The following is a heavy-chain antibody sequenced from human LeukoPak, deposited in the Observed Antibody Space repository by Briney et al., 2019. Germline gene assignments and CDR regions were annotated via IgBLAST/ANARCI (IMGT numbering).Heavy chain of an antibody. Sequence: GGSLRLSCAASGFTFSSYWMTWVRQAPGKGLEWVANIKEDGGEGYYVDSVKGRFTVSRDNAKNSLYLQLTSLRAEDTAVYYCATRYCTISACRASSYKSFDVWGKGTRSPSPQ. CDR2: IKEDGGEG. CDR3: ATRYCTISACRASSYKSFDV. D-gene: IGHD2-8*01. J-gene: IGHJ6*04. V-gene: IGHV3-7*01. CDR1: GFTFSSYW.